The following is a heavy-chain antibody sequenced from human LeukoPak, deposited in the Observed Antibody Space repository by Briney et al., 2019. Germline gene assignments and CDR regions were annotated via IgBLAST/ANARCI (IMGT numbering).Heavy chain of an antibody. CDR1: GFVVSSNC. V-gene: IGHV3-9*01. CDR3: AKDRSYSSSWLFDY. CDR2: ISWNSGSI. Sequence: PGGSLRLSCAASGFVVSSNCMNWVRQAPGKGLEWVSGISWNSGSIGYADSVKGRFTISRDNAKNSLYLQMNSLRAEDTALYYCAKDRSYSSSWLFDYWGQGTLVTVSS. J-gene: IGHJ4*02. D-gene: IGHD6-13*01.